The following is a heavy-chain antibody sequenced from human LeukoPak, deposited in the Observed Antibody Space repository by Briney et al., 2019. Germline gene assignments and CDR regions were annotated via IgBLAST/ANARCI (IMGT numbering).Heavy chain of an antibody. CDR1: GGSISSYY. CDR2: IYYSGST. J-gene: IGHJ1*01. D-gene: IGHD1-26*01. CDR3: ARGSGGYGYFQH. Sequence: SETLSLTCSVSGGSISSYYWSWIRQPPGKGLEWIGYIYYSGSTNYNPSLKSRVTISVDTSKNQFSLKLSSVTAADTAVYYCARGSGGYGYFQHWGQGTLVTVSS. V-gene: IGHV4-59*01.